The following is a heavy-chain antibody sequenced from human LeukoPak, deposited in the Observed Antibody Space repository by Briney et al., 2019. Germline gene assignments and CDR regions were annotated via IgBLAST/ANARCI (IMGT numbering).Heavy chain of an antibody. J-gene: IGHJ3*02. CDR3: ARDIKGQYQDAFDI. CDR2: ISTTGSSI. D-gene: IGHD2-2*01. V-gene: IGHV3-48*03. CDR1: GFTFSSYE. Sequence: GGSLRLSCAASGFTFSSYEMNWVRQAPGKGLEWVSYISTTGSSIYYADSVKGRFTISRDNVKNLLYLQMNSLRAEDTAVYYCARDIKGQYQDAFDIWGQGTMVTVSS.